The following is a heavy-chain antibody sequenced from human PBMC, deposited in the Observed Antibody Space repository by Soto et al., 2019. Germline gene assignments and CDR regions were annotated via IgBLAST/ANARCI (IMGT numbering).Heavy chain of an antibody. CDR2: TYYSGST. Sequence: SEALSLTCTVSGGSISSYCWSWIRQPPGKGLEWIGYTYYSGSTNYNPSLKSRATISVDTSKNQFSLKLSSVTAADTAVYYCARAPYYDFWSGYSEDWFDPWGQGTLVTVSS. D-gene: IGHD3-3*01. V-gene: IGHV4-59*08. CDR3: ARAPYYDFWSGYSEDWFDP. CDR1: GGSISSYC. J-gene: IGHJ5*02.